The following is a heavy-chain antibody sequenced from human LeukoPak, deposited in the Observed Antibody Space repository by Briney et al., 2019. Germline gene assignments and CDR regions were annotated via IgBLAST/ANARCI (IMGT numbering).Heavy chain of an antibody. Sequence: SETLFLTCTVSGGSISSYYWSWIRQPPGKGLEWIGYIYYSGSTNYNPSLKSRVTISVDTSKNQFSLKLSSVTAADTAVYYCARLDYYDSSGYLDYWGQGTLVTVSS. V-gene: IGHV4-59*01. J-gene: IGHJ4*02. CDR1: GGSISSYY. CDR2: IYYSGST. CDR3: ARLDYYDSSGYLDY. D-gene: IGHD3-22*01.